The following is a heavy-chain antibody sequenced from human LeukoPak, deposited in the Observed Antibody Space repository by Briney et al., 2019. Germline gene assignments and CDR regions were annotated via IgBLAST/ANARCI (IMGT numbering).Heavy chain of an antibody. CDR2: IYYTGST. Sequence: SETLSLTCTVSGGSISSYYWSWIRQPPGQGLEWFGFIYYTGSTNYNPSLKSRVTISLDTSKNQFSLKLSSVTAADTAVYYCARAVFDPTPYFDYWGQGTLVTVSS. CDR1: GGSISSYY. V-gene: IGHV4-59*08. J-gene: IGHJ4*02. CDR3: ARAVFDPTPYFDY. D-gene: IGHD3-9*01.